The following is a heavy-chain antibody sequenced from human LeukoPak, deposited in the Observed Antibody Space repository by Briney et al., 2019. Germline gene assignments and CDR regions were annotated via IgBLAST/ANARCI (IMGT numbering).Heavy chain of an antibody. D-gene: IGHD3-3*01. J-gene: IGHJ6*03. CDR3: ARNPSWSGPHYYMDV. Sequence: GGSLRLSCAASGFTFSSSAMSWVRQAPGKGLEWVSSISGSGSGGSTYYADSVKGRFTISRDNSKNTLYLQMNSLIAKDTAVYYCARNPSWSGPHYYMDVWGKGTTVTVSS. CDR1: GFTFSSSA. CDR2: ISGSGSGGST. V-gene: IGHV3-23*01.